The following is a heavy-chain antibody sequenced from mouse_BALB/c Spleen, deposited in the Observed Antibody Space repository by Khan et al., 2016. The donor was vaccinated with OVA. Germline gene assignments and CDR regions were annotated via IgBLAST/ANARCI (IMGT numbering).Heavy chain of an antibody. CDR2: ICPNDGGT. CDR1: GYPFTDYN. Sequence: VRLQQSGPELVKPGASVKIPCKASGYPFTDYNMAWVKQSHGRGLEWIGDICPNDGGTVYNQKFKGKATLTVDKSSSTAFMELRSLTSEDTAVYYCARDGYGVFAYWGQGTLVTVSA. CDR3: ARDGYGVFAY. D-gene: IGHD1-1*02. V-gene: IGHV1-18*01. J-gene: IGHJ3*01.